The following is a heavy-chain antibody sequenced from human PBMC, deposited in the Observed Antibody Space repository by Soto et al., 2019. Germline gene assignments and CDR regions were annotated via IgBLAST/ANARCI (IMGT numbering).Heavy chain of an antibody. D-gene: IGHD6-13*01. CDR2: IYSGGST. V-gene: IGHV3-53*02. CDR3: ATYSSLDY. J-gene: IGHJ4*02. Sequence: EVQLVETGGGWIQPGGSLRLSCAASGFTVSNNYMSWVRQAPGKGLEWVSLIYSGGSTYYADFVKGRFTTTRDNSKNTLYLQMNSLRAEDTAVYYCATYSSLDYWGQGTLVTVSS. CDR1: GFTVSNNY.